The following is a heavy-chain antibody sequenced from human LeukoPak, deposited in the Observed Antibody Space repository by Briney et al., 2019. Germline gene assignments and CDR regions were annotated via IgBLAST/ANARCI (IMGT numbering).Heavy chain of an antibody. D-gene: IGHD3-22*01. V-gene: IGHV1-18*01. Sequence: GASVKVSCKASGYTFTSYGISWVRQAPGQGLEWMGWISAYNGNTNYAQKLQGRVTMTTDTSTSTAYMELRSLRSEDTAVYYCARVRYSDSSVLTRKRSYYFDYWGQGTLVTVSS. CDR1: GYTFTSYG. CDR3: ARVRYSDSSVLTRKRSYYFDY. CDR2: ISAYNGNT. J-gene: IGHJ4*02.